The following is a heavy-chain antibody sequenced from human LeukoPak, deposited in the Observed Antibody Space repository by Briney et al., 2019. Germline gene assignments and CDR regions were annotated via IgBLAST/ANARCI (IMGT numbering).Heavy chain of an antibody. D-gene: IGHD3-10*01. V-gene: IGHV3-33*01. CDR3: ARDRIRGVISFGYFYGMDV. CDR2: IWFDGSKK. J-gene: IGHJ6*02. CDR1: GFTFSSFG. Sequence: GGSLRLSCAASGFTFSSFGLHWVRQSPGKGLEWVSAIWFDGSKKYYGDSVKGRFTISRDDSKNTLYLQMNSLRVEDTAVYYCARDRIRGVISFGYFYGMDVWGQGATVTVSS.